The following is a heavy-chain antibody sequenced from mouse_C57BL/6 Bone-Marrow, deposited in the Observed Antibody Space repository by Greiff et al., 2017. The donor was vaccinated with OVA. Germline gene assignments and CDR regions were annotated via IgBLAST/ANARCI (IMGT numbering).Heavy chain of an antibody. D-gene: IGHD1-1*01. J-gene: IGHJ4*01. Sequence: QVQLQQSGAELVKPGASVKLSCKASGYTFTSYWMHWVKQRPGQGLEWIGMIHPNSGSTNYNAKFKSKATLTVDKSSSTAYMQLSSLSSEDSAVYYCAGYYYGSSGYYAMDYWGQGTSVTVSS. CDR2: IHPNSGST. CDR1: GYTFTSYW. V-gene: IGHV1-64*01. CDR3: AGYYYGSSGYYAMDY.